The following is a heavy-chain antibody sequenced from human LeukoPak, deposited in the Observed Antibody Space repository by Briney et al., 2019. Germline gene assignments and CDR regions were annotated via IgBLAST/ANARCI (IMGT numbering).Heavy chain of an antibody. CDR1: GFTFSNYA. CDR2: ISGTGASA. Sequence: PGGSLRLSCAASGFTFSNYAMSWVRQAPGKGLEWVSAISGTGASAYYADSVKGRFTISRDNSKNTLYLQMNSLRAEDTAVYYCAKFVSGSFDYWVGGTLVTVSS. CDR3: AKFVSGSFDY. V-gene: IGHV3-23*01. J-gene: IGHJ4*02. D-gene: IGHD6-25*01.